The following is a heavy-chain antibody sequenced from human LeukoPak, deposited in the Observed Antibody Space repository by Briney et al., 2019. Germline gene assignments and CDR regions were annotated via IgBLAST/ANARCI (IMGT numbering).Heavy chain of an antibody. CDR2: ISSSSSYI. CDR3: ARDTPPGGYSYGKADY. V-gene: IGHV3-21*01. J-gene: IGHJ4*02. Sequence: GGSLRLSCAASGFTFSSYSMNWVRQAPGKGLEWVSSISSSSSYIYYADSVKGRFTISRDNAKNSLYLQMNSLRAEDTAVYYCARDTPPGGYSYGKADYWGQGTLVTVSS. D-gene: IGHD5-18*01. CDR1: GFTFSSYS.